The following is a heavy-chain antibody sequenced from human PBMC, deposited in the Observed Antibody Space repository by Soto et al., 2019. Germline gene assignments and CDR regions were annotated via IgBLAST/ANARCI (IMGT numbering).Heavy chain of an antibody. D-gene: IGHD2-8*02. Sequence: SETLSLTCVVSGGSLSSYYWTWIRQPPGMGLEWIGEINHSGSTNYNPSLKSRVTISVDTSKNQFSLKLTSVTAADTAVYYCARDKITGLFDYWGQGTLVTVSS. V-gene: IGHV4-34*01. CDR3: ARDKITGLFDY. CDR2: INHSGST. J-gene: IGHJ4*02. CDR1: GGSLSSYY.